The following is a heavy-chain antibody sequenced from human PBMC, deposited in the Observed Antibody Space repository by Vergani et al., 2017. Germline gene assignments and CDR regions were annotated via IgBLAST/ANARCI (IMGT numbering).Heavy chain of an antibody. J-gene: IGHJ4*02. CDR3: ANASSLGGSYYKPHFDH. CDR2: LHTSGST. Sequence: QVQLQESGPGLVKPSQTLSLTCTVSGGSINSHNYYWSWIRQPAGKGLEWIGRLHTSGSTNYNPSLKSRVTMSEDTSKNQFSLNLTSVTAADTAVYFCANASSLGGSYYKPHFDHWGQGILVTVSS. CDR1: GGSINSHNYY. V-gene: IGHV4-61*02. D-gene: IGHD2-15*01.